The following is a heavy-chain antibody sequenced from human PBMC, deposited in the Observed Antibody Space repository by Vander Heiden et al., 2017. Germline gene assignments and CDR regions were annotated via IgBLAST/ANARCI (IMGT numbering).Heavy chain of an antibody. CDR2: ISTSGSMI. J-gene: IGHJ6*02. CDR1: GFTFSSYE. CDR3: AREVAAAGISYGLDV. D-gene: IGHD6-13*01. Sequence: EVQLVESGGGLVEHGGSLRLSCAASGFTFSSYEMNWVRQAPGKGLEWVSYISTSGSMIHYTDSVKGRFINSRDNAKNSLYLQMNSLRAEDTAVYYCAREVAAAGISYGLDVWGQGTTVTVSS. V-gene: IGHV3-48*03.